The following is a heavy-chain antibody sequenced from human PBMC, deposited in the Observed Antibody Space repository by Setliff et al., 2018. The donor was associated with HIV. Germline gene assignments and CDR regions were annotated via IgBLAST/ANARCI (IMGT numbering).Heavy chain of an antibody. J-gene: IGHJ5*02. D-gene: IGHD1-26*01. CDR2: MTASGSTI. CDR1: DFTFSSYA. Sequence: PGGSLRLSCTASDFTFSSYAMTWVRQAPGKGLEWVSYMTASGSTIYYADSVKGRFTISRDNAKNLLYLEMSSLRAEDTALYLCANLWEMGAWGQGTLVTVSS. CDR3: ANLWEMGA. V-gene: IGHV3-48*03.